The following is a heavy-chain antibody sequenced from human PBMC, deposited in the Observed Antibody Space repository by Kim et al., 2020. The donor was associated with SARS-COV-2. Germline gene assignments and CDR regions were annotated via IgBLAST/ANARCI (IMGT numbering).Heavy chain of an antibody. CDR1: GGSISSGCYY. D-gene: IGHD3-9*01. Sequence: SETLSLTCTVSGGSISSGCYYWSWIRQHPGKGLEWIGYIYYSGSTYYNPSLKSRVTISVDTSKNQFSLKLSSVTAADTAVYYCARGRAPTLRYFDWTQYWYFDLWGRGTVDTVSS. J-gene: IGHJ2*01. CDR2: IYYSGST. V-gene: IGHV4-31*03. CDR3: ARGRAPTLRYFDWTQYWYFDL.